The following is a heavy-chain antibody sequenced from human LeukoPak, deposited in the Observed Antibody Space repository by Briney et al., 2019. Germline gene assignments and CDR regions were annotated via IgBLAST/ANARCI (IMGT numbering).Heavy chain of an antibody. V-gene: IGHV3-30*18. CDR3: AKAPGNYDSSGYYYY. J-gene: IGHJ4*02. D-gene: IGHD3-22*01. Sequence: GGSLRLSCAASGFTFSSYGMHWVRQAPGKGLERVAVISYDGSNKYYADSVKGRFTISRDNSKNTLYLQMNSLRAEDTAVYYCAKAPGNYDSSGYYYYWGQGTLVTVSS. CDR1: GFTFSSYG. CDR2: ISYDGSNK.